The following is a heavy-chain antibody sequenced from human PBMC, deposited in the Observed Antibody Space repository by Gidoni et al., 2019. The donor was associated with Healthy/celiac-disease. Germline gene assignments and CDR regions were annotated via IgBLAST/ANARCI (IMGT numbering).Heavy chain of an antibody. D-gene: IGHD5-18*01. J-gene: IGHJ4*02. CDR1: GGSISGYY. CDR3: ARHGKGGYSFGYGIDY. V-gene: IGHV4-59*08. Sequence: QVLLQESGPGLVKPSETLSLTCTVSGGSISGYYWSWIRQPPGKGLEWIGYIYYSGSTTYNPSLKSRVTISVDTSKHQFSLKLNSVSAADTAVYFCARHGKGGYSFGYGIDYWGQGTLVTVSS. CDR2: IYYSGST.